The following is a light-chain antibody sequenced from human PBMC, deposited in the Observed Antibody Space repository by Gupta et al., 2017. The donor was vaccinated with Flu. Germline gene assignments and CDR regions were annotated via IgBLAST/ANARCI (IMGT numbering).Light chain of an antibody. CDR3: QSYCSSRSGAGV. J-gene: IGLJ3*02. CDR2: GNS. CDR1: STNISVGND. Sequence: TITCTGSSTNISVGNDVDRYQQHPGTAPNHLLYGNSNRPSWGPDRCSGSKSGTSAALAITGLQAEDEADYYCQSYCSSRSGAGVFGGGTKLTVL. V-gene: IGLV1-40*01.